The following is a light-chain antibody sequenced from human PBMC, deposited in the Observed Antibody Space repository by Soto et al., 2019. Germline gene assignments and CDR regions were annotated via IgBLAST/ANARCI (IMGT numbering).Light chain of an antibody. J-gene: IGKJ5*01. V-gene: IGKV3-11*01. CDR1: QSVSSY. CDR2: DAS. CDR3: QQRSNWLIT. Sequence: EIVLTQSPATLSLSPGERATLSCRASQSVSSYLAWYQQKPGQAPRLLIYDASNRATGIPARFSGSGSGTDFTLTISSLEPEDFAVYHCQQRSNWLITFGQGTRL.